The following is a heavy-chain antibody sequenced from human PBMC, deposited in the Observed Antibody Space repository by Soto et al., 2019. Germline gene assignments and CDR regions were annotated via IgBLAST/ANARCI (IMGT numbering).Heavy chain of an antibody. V-gene: IGHV4-39*01. Sequence: KPSETLSLTCAVSGASISGSYYYWAWLRQSPGKGPESIGSVFYTGFTSYNPSLESRVSVSVDTSKSQFSLKLSAVTAADTAVYYCATSQKGYNWNYFDHWGQGALVTV. D-gene: IGHD1-20*01. J-gene: IGHJ4*02. CDR1: GASISGSYYY. CDR3: ATSQKGYNWNYFDH. CDR2: VFYTGFT.